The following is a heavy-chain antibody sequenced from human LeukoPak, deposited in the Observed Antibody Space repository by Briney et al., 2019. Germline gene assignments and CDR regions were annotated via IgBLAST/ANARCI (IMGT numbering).Heavy chain of an antibody. D-gene: IGHD3-16*01. CDR1: GGSISSYY. Sequence: SEALSLTCTVSGGSISSYYWSWFRQPPGKGLEGIGYIYYSGSTNYNPPRKSRVTISVDTSKNQFSLELSSVTAADTAVYYCARHVGGRPNMNWFDPWGQGTLVTVSS. CDR2: IYYSGST. J-gene: IGHJ5*02. V-gene: IGHV4-59*08. CDR3: ARHVGGRPNMNWFDP.